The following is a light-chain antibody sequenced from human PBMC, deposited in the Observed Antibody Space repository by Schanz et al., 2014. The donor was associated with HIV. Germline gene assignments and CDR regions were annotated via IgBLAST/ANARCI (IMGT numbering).Light chain of an antibody. CDR2: DAS. J-gene: IGKJ2*01. CDR1: QSVSDNY. CDR3: QHTNT. V-gene: IGKV3D-20*02. Sequence: EIVLTQSPATLSLSPGERATLSCRASQSVSDNYLAWYQQRPGQAPRLLIYDASSRATGIPDRFSGSGSGTDFTLTISRLEPEDFAVYYCQHTNTFGQGTKLEIK.